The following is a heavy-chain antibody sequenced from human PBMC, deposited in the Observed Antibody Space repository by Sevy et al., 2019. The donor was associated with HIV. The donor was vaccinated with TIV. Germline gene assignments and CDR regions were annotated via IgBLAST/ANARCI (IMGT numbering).Heavy chain of an antibody. CDR2: INPNSGGT. CDR3: ARAGRYSGSFRWFDP. V-gene: IGHV1-2*04. D-gene: IGHD1-26*01. J-gene: IGHJ5*02. Sequence: ASVKVSCKASGYTFTGYYMHWVRQAPGQGLEWMGWINPNSGGTNYAQKFQGWVTMTRDTSISTAYMELSRLRSDDTAVYYCARAGRYSGSFRWFDPWGQGTLVTVSS. CDR1: GYTFTGYY.